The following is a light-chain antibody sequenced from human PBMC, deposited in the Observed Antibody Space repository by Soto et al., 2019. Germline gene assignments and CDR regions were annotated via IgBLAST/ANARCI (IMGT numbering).Light chain of an antibody. CDR1: QSIGTNY. CDR2: GAS. CDR3: QHNTNSPSYT. Sequence: EIVLTQSPGTLSLSPGERATLSCRASQSIGTNYLAWYQLKPGQTPRLLIYGASTRASGIPDRFSGSGSGTDFTLTITRLEREDCAVYYCQHNTNSPSYTFGQGTKLEIK. J-gene: IGKJ2*01. V-gene: IGKV3-20*01.